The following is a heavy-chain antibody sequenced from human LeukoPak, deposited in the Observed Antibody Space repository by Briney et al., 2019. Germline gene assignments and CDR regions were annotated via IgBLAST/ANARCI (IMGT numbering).Heavy chain of an antibody. Sequence: GGSLRLSCAASGFTFSSYWMHWVRQAPGKGLVWVSRINSDGSSTSYADSVKGRFTISRDNAKNTLYLQMNSLRAEDTAVYYCARDFRYDSGWYLYYYYYYGIDVWGKGTTVTVSS. J-gene: IGHJ6*04. CDR2: INSDGSST. CDR3: ARDFRYDSGWYLYYYYYYGIDV. V-gene: IGHV3-74*01. D-gene: IGHD6-19*01. CDR1: GFTFSSYW.